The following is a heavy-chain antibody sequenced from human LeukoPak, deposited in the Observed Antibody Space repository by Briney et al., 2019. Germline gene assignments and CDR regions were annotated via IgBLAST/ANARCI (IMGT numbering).Heavy chain of an antibody. V-gene: IGHV3-64*01. D-gene: IGHD5-24*01. CDR3: ARERPASRDGYNALEH. J-gene: IGHJ1*01. CDR2: ISINGGST. CDR1: GFTFSSYA. Sequence: PGVSLRLSCAASGFTFSSYAMHWVRQAPGKGLEYVSAISINGGSTYYANSVKGRFTISRDNSKNTLYLQMGSLRAEDMAVYYCARERPASRDGYNALEHWGQGTLVTVSS.